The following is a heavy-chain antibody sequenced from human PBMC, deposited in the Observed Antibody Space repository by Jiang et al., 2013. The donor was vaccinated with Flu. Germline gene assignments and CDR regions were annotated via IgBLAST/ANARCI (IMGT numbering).Heavy chain of an antibody. CDR3: ARKIDYGGNSHYWYFDL. D-gene: IGHD4-23*01. V-gene: IGHV4-4*02. Sequence: EWIGEIYHSGRHQLQPSLKSRVTISVDKSKNQFSLKLSSVTAADTAVYYCARKIDYGGNSHYWYFDLWGRGTLVTVSS. CDR2: IYHSGRH. J-gene: IGHJ2*01.